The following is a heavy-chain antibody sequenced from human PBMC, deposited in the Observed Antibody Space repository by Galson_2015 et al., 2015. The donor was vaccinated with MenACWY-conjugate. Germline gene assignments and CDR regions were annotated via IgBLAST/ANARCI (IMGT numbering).Heavy chain of an antibody. Sequence: SLRLSCAASGFIFSSYRMNWVRQAPGKGLEWVSSIDSSGSDIYYGDSVKGRFTISRDNAKISVFLQMNSLRAEDTAVYYCARDIGDYVDGSGDCWGQGTLVTVSS. J-gene: IGHJ4*02. CDR1: GFIFSSYR. CDR3: ARDIGDYVDGSGDC. CDR2: IDSSGSDI. D-gene: IGHD4-17*01. V-gene: IGHV3-21*01.